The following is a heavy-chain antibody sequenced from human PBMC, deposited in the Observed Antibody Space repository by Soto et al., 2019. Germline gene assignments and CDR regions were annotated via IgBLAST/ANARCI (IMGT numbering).Heavy chain of an antibody. V-gene: IGHV3-48*02. Sequence: EVQLVESGGGLVQPGGSLRLSCAASGFTFSSYSMNWVRQAPGKGLEWVSYISSSSSTIYYADSVKGRFTISRDNAKNSLYLQMNSLRDEDTAVYYCARAERMTIFGGSYYYGMDVWGQGTTVTVSS. D-gene: IGHD3-3*01. J-gene: IGHJ6*02. CDR2: ISSSSSTI. CDR1: GFTFSSYS. CDR3: ARAERMTIFGGSYYYGMDV.